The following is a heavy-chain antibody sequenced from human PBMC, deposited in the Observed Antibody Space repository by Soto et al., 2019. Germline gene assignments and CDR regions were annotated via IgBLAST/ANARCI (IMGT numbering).Heavy chain of an antibody. J-gene: IGHJ4*02. V-gene: IGHV3-33*01. D-gene: IGHD5-12*01. CDR3: AREADIVATTYALDY. Sequence: GGSLRLSCAASGFTFSSYGMHWVRQAPGKGLEWVAVIWYDGSNKYYADSVKGRFTISRDNSKNTLYLQMNSLRAEDTAVYYCAREADIVATTYALDYWGQGTLVTVSS. CDR2: IWYDGSNK. CDR1: GFTFSSYG.